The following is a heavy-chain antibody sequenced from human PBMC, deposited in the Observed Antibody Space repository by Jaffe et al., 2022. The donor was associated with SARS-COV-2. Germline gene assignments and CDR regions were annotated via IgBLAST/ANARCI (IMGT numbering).Heavy chain of an antibody. V-gene: IGHV3-23*01. D-gene: IGHD2-15*01. CDR3: AKANQSPAGSFRMVYAYYFDY. CDR1: GFTFSSYA. Sequence: EVQLLESGGGLVQPGGSLRLSCAASGFTFSSYAMSWVRQAPGKGLEWVSAISGSGGSTYYADSVKGRFTISRDNSKNTLYLQMNSLRAEDTAVYYCAKANQSPAGSFRMVYAYYFDYWGQGTLVTVSS. J-gene: IGHJ4*02. CDR2: ISGSGGST.